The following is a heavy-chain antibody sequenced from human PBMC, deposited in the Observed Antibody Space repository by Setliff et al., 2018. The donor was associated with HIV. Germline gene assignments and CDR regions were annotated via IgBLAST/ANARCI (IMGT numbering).Heavy chain of an antibody. V-gene: IGHV3-7*01. CDR2: IGQDGSEK. CDR1: RFDFNNYW. D-gene: IGHD3-10*02. CDR3: ARMLRPGHGVDV. J-gene: IGHJ6*02. Sequence: GSLRLSCAASRFDFNNYWMCWVRQAPGKGLEWVANIGQDGSEKNYVDSVKGRFTISRDNAKNPMDLQMNSLRAEDTAIYYCARMLRPGHGVDVWGQGTTVTVSS.